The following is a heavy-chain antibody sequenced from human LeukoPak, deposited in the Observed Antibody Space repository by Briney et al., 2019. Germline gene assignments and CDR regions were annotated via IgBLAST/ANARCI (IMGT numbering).Heavy chain of an antibody. Sequence: ASVKVSCKASDYTFSRYYINWVRQAPAHGLDWMGWINPNGDDTNYAQKLQGRVTMTRDTSISTAYMELSSLTSDDTAVYYCARRYFDWPSMDVWGQGTTVTVSS. V-gene: IGHV1-2*02. CDR2: INPNGDDT. D-gene: IGHD3-9*01. CDR3: ARRYFDWPSMDV. CDR1: DYTFSRYY. J-gene: IGHJ6*02.